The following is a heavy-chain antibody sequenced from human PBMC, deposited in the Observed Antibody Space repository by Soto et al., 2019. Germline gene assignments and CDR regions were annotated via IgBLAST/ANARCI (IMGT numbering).Heavy chain of an antibody. V-gene: IGHV4-39*01. J-gene: IGHJ6*02. CDR3: TRHSTHLSGDV. CDR2: IYYSGST. D-gene: IGHD1-26*01. Sequence: SETLSLTCTVSGDSISSGNYYWAWIRQPPGKGLEGIGSIYYSGSTYYNPSLKSRVTISTDTSKNQFSLKLSSVTAADTAIYYCTRHSTHLSGDVWGQGTTVTVSS. CDR1: GDSISSGNYY.